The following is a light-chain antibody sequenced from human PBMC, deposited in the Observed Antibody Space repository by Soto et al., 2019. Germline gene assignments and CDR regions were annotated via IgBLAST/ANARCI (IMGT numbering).Light chain of an antibody. CDR2: ATS. V-gene: IGKV1-5*01. CDR3: QQYSDYIT. Sequence: DIQITCSPSTLSASVGPRVTITFRTSQSISSWLAWYQQKPGKAPKLLIYATSTLESGVSSRFSGSGSETEFTLTVSSLQPDDSATYYCQQYSDYITFGQGTKVDIK. CDR1: QSISSW. J-gene: IGKJ1*01.